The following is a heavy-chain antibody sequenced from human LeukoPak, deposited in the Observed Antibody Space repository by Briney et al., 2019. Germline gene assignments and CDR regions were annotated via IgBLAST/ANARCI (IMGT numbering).Heavy chain of an antibody. CDR1: GFTFSSYA. Sequence: GGSLRLSCAASGFTFSSYAMSWVRQAPGKGLEWVSAISGSGGSTYYADSVKGRFTISRANSKNTLYLQMNSLRAEDTAVYYCAKDFEPTYSSGWERWGQGTLVTVSS. D-gene: IGHD6-19*01. V-gene: IGHV3-23*01. CDR2: ISGSGGST. J-gene: IGHJ4*02. CDR3: AKDFEPTYSSGWER.